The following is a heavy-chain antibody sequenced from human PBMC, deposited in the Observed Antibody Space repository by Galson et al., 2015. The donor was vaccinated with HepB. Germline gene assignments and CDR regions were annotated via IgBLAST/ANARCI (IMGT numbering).Heavy chain of an antibody. D-gene: IGHD2-15*01. CDR1: GGTFSSYA. V-gene: IGHV1-69*13. CDR2: IIPIFGTA. Sequence: SVKVSCKASGGTFSSYAISWVRQAPGQGLEWMGGIIPIFGTANYAQKFQGRVTITADESTSTAYMELSSLRSEDTAVYYCARSRNPNIVVVVAATPEHWFDPWGQGTLVTVSS. CDR3: ARSRNPNIVVVVAATPEHWFDP. J-gene: IGHJ5*02.